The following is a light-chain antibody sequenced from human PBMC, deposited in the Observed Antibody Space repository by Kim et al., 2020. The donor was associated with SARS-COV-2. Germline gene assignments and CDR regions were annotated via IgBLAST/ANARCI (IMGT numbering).Light chain of an antibody. Sequence: PASSSCTSSQSLVHSDGDTYLSWFHQRPGQPPRRLIYKISNRDPGVPDRISASGSGSDFTLKINRVEVEDVGVYYCVQGAHWPVSFGQGTRLEIK. J-gene: IGKJ5*01. V-gene: IGKV2-30*02. CDR1: QSLVHSDGDTY. CDR3: VQGAHWPVS. CDR2: KIS.